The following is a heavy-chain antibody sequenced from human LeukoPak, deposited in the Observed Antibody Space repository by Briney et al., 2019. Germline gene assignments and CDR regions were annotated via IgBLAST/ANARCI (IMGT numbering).Heavy chain of an antibody. D-gene: IGHD3/OR15-3a*01. V-gene: IGHV4-59*01. CDR3: ARGGLYANIRYDY. J-gene: IGHJ4*02. Sequence: SETLSLTCTASGGSITNYYWTWIRQPPGKGLEWIGYIYAGANAEYSPFLRSRVTISVDTSKNQFSLNLKSATAADTAVYYCARGGLYANIRYDYWGQGALVAVSS. CDR1: GGSITNYY. CDR2: IYAGANA.